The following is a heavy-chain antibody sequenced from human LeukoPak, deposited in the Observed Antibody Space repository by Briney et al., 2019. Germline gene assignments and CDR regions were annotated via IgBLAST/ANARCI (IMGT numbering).Heavy chain of an antibody. V-gene: IGHV4-30-2*01. Sequence: SETLSLTCTVSGGSISSGGYSWSWIRQPPGKGLEWIGYIYHSGSTYYNPSLKSRVTISVDRSKNQFSLKLSSVTAADTAVYYCARGDTAMAYYFDYWGQGTLVTVSS. CDR1: GGSISSGGYS. CDR2: IYHSGST. CDR3: ARGDTAMAYYFDY. J-gene: IGHJ4*02. D-gene: IGHD5-18*01.